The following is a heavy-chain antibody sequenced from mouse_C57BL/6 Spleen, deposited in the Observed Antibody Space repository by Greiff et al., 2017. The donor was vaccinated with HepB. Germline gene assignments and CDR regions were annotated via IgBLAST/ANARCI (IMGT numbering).Heavy chain of an antibody. CDR3: ASSSWELDAMDY. J-gene: IGHJ4*01. CDR1: GYAFSSYW. CDR2: IYPGDGDT. D-gene: IGHD4-1*01. V-gene: IGHV1-80*01. Sequence: QVQLQQSGAELVKPGASVKISCKASGYAFSSYWMNWVKQRPGKGLEWIGQIYPGDGDTNYNGKFKGKATLTADKSSSTAYMQLSSLTSEDSAVYFCASSSWELDAMDYWGQGTSVTVSS.